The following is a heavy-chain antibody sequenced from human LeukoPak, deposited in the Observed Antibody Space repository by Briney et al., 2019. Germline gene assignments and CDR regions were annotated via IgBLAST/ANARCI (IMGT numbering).Heavy chain of an antibody. Sequence: GGSLRLSCAASGFTFTDYYMSWIRQAPGKGLEWLSYISSGSSDTNYADPVKGRFTISRDNAKKSLYLQMNSLRAEDTAVYYCVRTAGRDGGIWGQGTLVTVSS. J-gene: IGHJ4*02. D-gene: IGHD1-26*01. V-gene: IGHV3-11*06. CDR1: GFTFTDYY. CDR2: ISSGSSDT. CDR3: VRTAGRDGGI.